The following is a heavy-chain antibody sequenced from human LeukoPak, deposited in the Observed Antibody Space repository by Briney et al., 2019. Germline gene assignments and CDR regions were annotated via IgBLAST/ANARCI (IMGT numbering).Heavy chain of an antibody. Sequence: SETLSLTCTVSGGSISSYYWSWIRQPAGKGLEWIGRIYTSGSTNYNPFLKSRVTMSVDTSKNQFSLKLSSVTAADTAVYYCARDERIVGATSYWGQGTLVTVSS. CDR3: ARDERIVGATSY. CDR1: GGSISSYY. V-gene: IGHV4-4*07. CDR2: IYTSGST. D-gene: IGHD1-26*01. J-gene: IGHJ4*02.